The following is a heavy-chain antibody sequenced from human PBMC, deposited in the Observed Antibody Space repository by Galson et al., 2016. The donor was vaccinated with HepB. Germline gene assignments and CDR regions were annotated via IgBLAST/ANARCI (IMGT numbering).Heavy chain of an antibody. CDR2: VYYTGVT. V-gene: IGHV4-31*03. J-gene: IGHJ3*02. CDR1: GGSISSGSYY. CDR3: ARETQDCSSTSCTFAFGI. Sequence: TLSLTCTVSGGSISSGSYYWSWIRQRPGKGLEWIGYVYYTGVTYYNPSLKSRLIILVDTSRNQFSLNLSSVTAADTAVYYCARETQDCSSTSCTFAFGIWGQGTMVTVSS. D-gene: IGHD2-2*01.